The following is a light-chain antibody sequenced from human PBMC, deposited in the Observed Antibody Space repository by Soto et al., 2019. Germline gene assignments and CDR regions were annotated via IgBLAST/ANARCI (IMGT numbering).Light chain of an antibody. CDR1: QSLSSN. Sequence: EIVLTQFPGTLSLSPGDRATLSCRASQSLSSNLAWYQQRPGQAPRLLMFRTSSRATGFPARFSGSGSGTEFNLTISSLQPDDFATYFCQQYDSDWTFGQGTTVDIK. CDR3: QQYDSDWT. V-gene: IGKV3-15*01. CDR2: RTS. J-gene: IGKJ1*01.